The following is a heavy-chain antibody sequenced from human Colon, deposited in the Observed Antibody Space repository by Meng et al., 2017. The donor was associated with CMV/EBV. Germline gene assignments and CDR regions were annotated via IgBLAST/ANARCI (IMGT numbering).Heavy chain of an antibody. CDR2: IGTDNFDI. J-gene: IGHJ4*02. Sequence: GESLKISCGTSGFKFSSYRMNWVRQAPGKGLEWVSHIGTDNFDIFYADSVKGRFTISRDNAKSSLYLQMNTLRGEDTAVYYCLRDYGGSWGQGTLVTVSS. CDR3: LRDYGGS. V-gene: IGHV3-21*01. D-gene: IGHD3-3*01. CDR1: GFKFSSYR.